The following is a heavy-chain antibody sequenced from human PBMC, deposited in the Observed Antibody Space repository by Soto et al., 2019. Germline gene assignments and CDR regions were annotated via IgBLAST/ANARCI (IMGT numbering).Heavy chain of an antibody. CDR3: AKDPRLYGY. CDR1: GFTFSSYG. D-gene: IGHD3-16*02. V-gene: IGHV3-30*18. J-gene: IGHJ4*02. CDR2: ISYDGSNK. Sequence: GGSLRLSCAASGFTFSSYGMHWVRQAPGKGLEWVAVISYDGSNKYYADSVKGRFTISRDNSKNTLYLQMNSLRAEDTAVYYCAKDPRLYGYWGQGTLVTVSS.